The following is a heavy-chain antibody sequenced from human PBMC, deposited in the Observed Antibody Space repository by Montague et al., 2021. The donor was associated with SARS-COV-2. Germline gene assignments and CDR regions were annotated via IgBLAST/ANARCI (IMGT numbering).Heavy chain of an antibody. V-gene: IGHV6-1*01. D-gene: IGHD2-2*01. J-gene: IGHJ4*02. CDR3: ARIPVGSKYYFDF. CDR2: TYYRSKWYN. Sequence: CAISGDSVSRNSAAWNWIRQSPSRGLEWLGRTYYRSKWYNDYAVSVKSRITIDSDTSKHQFSLHLNSVTPEDTAVYYCARIPVGSKYYFDFWGQGTLVTVSS. CDR1: GDSVSRNSAA.